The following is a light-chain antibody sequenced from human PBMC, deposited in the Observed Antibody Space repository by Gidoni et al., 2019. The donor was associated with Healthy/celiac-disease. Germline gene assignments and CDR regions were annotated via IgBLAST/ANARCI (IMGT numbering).Light chain of an antibody. CDR2: DAS. Sequence: EIVLTQYPATLSLSPGERATLSCRASQSVSSYLAWYQQKPGQAPRLLIYDASNRATGIPARFSGSGSGTDFTLTISSLEPEDFAVYYCQQRSNWFLTFXGXTKVEIK. CDR1: QSVSSY. V-gene: IGKV3-11*01. J-gene: IGKJ4*01. CDR3: QQRSNWFLT.